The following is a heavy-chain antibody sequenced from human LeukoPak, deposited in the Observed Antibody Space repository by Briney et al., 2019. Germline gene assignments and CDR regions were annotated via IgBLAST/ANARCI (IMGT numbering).Heavy chain of an antibody. CDR2: INSDGSST. CDR1: GFTFNSFW. J-gene: IGHJ4*01. CDR3: ARGVYYSDYFDC. D-gene: IGHD2-15*01. Sequence: GSLCLSHAASGFTFNSFWMHWVRQAPGEGLVWVSRINSDGSSTNYADSVKGRFSISRDNAKNTLYLQMNNLRAEDTAMYYCARGVYYSDYFDCWGQGTLVTVSS. V-gene: IGHV3-74*01.